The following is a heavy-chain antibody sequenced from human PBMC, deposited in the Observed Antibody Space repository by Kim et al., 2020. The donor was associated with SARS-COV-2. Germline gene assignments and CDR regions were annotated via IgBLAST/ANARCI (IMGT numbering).Heavy chain of an antibody. CDR3: AHNHYSSIGGFDY. Sequence: RYSPSLKSRFTITKGTSKNQVVLKMTNMEPEDTATYYCAHNHYSSIGGFDYWGQGTLVTVSS. J-gene: IGHJ4*02. D-gene: IGHD6-13*01. V-gene: IGHV2-5*01.